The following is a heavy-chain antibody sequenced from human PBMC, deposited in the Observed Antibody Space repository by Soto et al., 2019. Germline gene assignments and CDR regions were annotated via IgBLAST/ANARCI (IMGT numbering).Heavy chain of an antibody. CDR3: AKARGANNWANYYGLDV. V-gene: IGHV3-30*18. CDR1: GFIFANYG. D-gene: IGHD1-1*01. Sequence: GSLRLSCAASGFIFANYGMHWVRQAPGKGLEWVALITYEGSNKYYADAVKGRFTISRDNAKNMVSLQMDSLRAEDTAVYYCAKARGANNWANYYGLDVWGQGTTVTVSS. CDR2: ITYEGSNK. J-gene: IGHJ6*02.